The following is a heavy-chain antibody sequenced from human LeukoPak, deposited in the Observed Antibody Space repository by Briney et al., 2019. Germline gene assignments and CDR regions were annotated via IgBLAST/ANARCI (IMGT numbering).Heavy chain of an antibody. J-gene: IGHJ4*02. V-gene: IGHV3-74*01. CDR2: INSDGRTT. CDR1: GFTFSTYF. D-gene: IGHD4-17*01. Sequence: GGSLRLSCAASGFTFSTYFMHWARQAPGKGLVWVSRINSDGRTTSLADSVKGRFTISRDNAKNTLYLQMDSLRAEDTAVYFCARGVHYGSDYWGQGTLVTVSS. CDR3: ARGVHYGSDY.